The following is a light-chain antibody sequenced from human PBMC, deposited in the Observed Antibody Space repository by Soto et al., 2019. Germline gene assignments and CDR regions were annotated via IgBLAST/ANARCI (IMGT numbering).Light chain of an antibody. CDR3: QQYQTLWT. CDR2: RAS. V-gene: IGKV3-15*01. CDR1: QTIYSN. J-gene: IGKJ1*01. Sequence: IVMTQSPATLSVSPGERATLSCRAGQTIYSNVAWYQQRPGQAPRLLIYRASTRATGVPARFSGSGSGTEFTLTISGLQSEDFALYYCQQYQTLWTFGQGTKVEIK.